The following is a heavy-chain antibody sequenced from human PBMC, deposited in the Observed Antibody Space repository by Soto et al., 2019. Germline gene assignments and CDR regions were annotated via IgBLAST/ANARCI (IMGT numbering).Heavy chain of an antibody. CDR2: IYYSGST. D-gene: IGHD6-13*01. J-gene: IGHJ6*02. CDR3: ARDWAESAAAGYYYYYGMDV. CDR1: GGSVSSGSYY. Sequence: QVQLQESGPGLVKPSETLSLTCTVSGGSVSSGSYYWSWIRQPPGKGLEWIGYIYYSGSTNYNPSLKSRVTISEDTSKNQFSLKLSSVTAADTAVYYCARDWAESAAAGYYYYYGMDVWGQGTTVTVSS. V-gene: IGHV4-61*01.